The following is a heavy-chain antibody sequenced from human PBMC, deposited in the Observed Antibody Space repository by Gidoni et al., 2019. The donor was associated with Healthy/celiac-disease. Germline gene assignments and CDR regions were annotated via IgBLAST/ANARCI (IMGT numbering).Heavy chain of an antibody. CDR1: GFTFSSYW. CDR3: ARETYYDFWSGWNNYYGMDV. Sequence: EVQLVESGGGLVQPGGSLRLSCAASGFTFSSYWMSWVRQAPGKGLEWVANIKQDGSEKYYVDSVKGRFTISRDNAKNSLYLQMNSLRAEDTAVYYCARETYYDFWSGWNNYYGMDVWGQGTTVTVSS. J-gene: IGHJ6*02. D-gene: IGHD3-3*01. CDR2: IKQDGSEK. V-gene: IGHV3-7*01.